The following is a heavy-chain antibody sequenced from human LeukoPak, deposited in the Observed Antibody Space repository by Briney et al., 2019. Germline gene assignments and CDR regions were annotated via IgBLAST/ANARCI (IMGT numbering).Heavy chain of an antibody. CDR2: IYTSGST. V-gene: IGHV4-4*07. CDR1: GGSISSYY. Sequence: SETLSLTCTVSGGSISSYYWSWIRQPAGKGLEWIGRIYTSGSTNYSPSLKSRVTMSVDTSKNQFSLKLNSVTAADTAVYYCARDSYYYDSSGYSSITPDSWGQGTLVTVSS. D-gene: IGHD3-22*01. CDR3: ARDSYYYDSSGYSSITPDS. J-gene: IGHJ5*01.